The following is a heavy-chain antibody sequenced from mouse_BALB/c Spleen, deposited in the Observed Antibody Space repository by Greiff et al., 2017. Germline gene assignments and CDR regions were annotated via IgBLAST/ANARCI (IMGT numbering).Heavy chain of an antibody. CDR2: ISSGSSTI. Sequence: EVMLVESGGGLVQPGGSRKLSCAASGFTFSSFGMHWVRQAPEKGLEWVAYISSGSSTIYYADTVKGRFTISRDNPKNTLFLQMTSLRSEDTAMYYCAREELWLRRGSWFAYWGQGTLVTVSA. J-gene: IGHJ3*01. V-gene: IGHV5-17*02. CDR3: AREELWLRRGSWFAY. D-gene: IGHD2-2*01. CDR1: GFTFSSFG.